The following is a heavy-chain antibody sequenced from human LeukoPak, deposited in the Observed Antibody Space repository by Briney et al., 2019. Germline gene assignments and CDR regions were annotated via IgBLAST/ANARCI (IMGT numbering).Heavy chain of an antibody. D-gene: IGHD5-18*01. CDR3: ARAPNTNDSSWFDP. CDR2: INHSGST. J-gene: IGHJ5*02. CDR1: GGSFGGYY. V-gene: IGHV4-34*01. Sequence: SETLSLTCAVYGGSFGGYYWSWIRQPLGKGLEWIGEINHSGSTNYNPSLKSRVTISVDTSKNQFSLKLSSVTAADTAVYYCARAPNTNDSSWFDPWGQGTLVTVSS.